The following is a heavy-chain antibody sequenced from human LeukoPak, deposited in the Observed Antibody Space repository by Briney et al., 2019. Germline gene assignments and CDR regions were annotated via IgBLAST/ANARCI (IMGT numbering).Heavy chain of an antibody. D-gene: IGHD6-13*01. J-gene: IGHJ4*02. V-gene: IGHV4-59*01. CDR2: IYYSGST. Sequence: SETLSLTCTVSGGSISSYYWSWIRQPPGKGLEWIGYIYYSGSTNYNPSLKSRVTISVDTSKNQFSLKLSSVTAADTAVYYCASSPSAAAGFFDYWGQGTLVTVSS. CDR1: GGSISSYY. CDR3: ASSPSAAAGFFDY.